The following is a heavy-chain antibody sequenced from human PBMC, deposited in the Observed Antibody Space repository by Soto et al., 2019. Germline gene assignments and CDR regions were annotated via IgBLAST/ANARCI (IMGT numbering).Heavy chain of an antibody. V-gene: IGHV1-46*01. Sequence: QVQLVQSGAEVKKPGASVKVSCKASGYTFTSYYMHWVRQAPGQGLEWMGIINPSGGSTSYAQKFQGRVTMTRDTSTSTVYMELSSLRSEDTAVYYCARIAPPIPGSWYLPIDYWGQGTLVTVSS. D-gene: IGHD6-13*01. CDR2: INPSGGST. CDR1: GYTFTSYY. CDR3: ARIAPPIPGSWYLPIDY. J-gene: IGHJ4*02.